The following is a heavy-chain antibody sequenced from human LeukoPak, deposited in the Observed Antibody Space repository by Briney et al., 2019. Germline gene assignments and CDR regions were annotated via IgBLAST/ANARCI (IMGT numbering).Heavy chain of an antibody. V-gene: IGHV3-43*02. J-gene: IGHJ4*02. CDR2: ISGDGVST. CDR1: GLTIADFA. CDR3: ARESGKFDY. Sequence: PGGSLRLSCAASGLTIADFAMHWVRQAPGKGLEWVSLISGDGVSTFYADSVKGRFSISRDNSKNSLSLEMNSLRTEDTAIHYCARESGKFDYWGQGTLVAVSS.